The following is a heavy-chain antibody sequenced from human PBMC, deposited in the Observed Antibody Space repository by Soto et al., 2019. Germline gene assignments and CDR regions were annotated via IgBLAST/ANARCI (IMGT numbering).Heavy chain of an antibody. V-gene: IGHV4-34*01. CDR1: GGSFTDYY. J-gene: IGHJ6*02. Sequence: QVQLRQWGAGLLKPSETLVLTCAVSGGSFTDYYWGWIRQSPGKGLEWIGEISHSASSTYNPSLASRVTILVDTSKKQFSLRLTSVTAADTAMYYCARGEYDSSGLYSWAPLGFDVWGQGTTVTVSS. D-gene: IGHD3-22*01. CDR3: ARGEYDSSGLYSWAPLGFDV. CDR2: ISHSASS.